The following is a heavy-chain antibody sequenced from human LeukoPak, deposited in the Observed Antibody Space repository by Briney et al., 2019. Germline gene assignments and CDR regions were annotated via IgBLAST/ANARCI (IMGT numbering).Heavy chain of an antibody. CDR3: ARQYSGSYSYYVY. V-gene: IGHV4-59*08. CDR2: ISYSGST. Sequence: PSETLSLTCTVSGASISNSYWSWLRQPPGKGLEWIGYISYSGSTNYKPSLKSRLTISVDTSNKQLSLKMASVTAADTAVYYCARQYSGSYSYYVYWGQGTLVTVSS. CDR1: GASISNSY. D-gene: IGHD3-10*01. J-gene: IGHJ4*02.